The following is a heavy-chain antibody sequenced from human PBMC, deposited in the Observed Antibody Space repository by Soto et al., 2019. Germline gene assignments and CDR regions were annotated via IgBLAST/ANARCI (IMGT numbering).Heavy chain of an antibody. J-gene: IGHJ5*02. Sequence: QVQLVQSGAEVKKPGASVKVSCKASGYTFTSYGISWVRQAPGQGLEWMGWISAYNGKKNYAQKFQGRVTLTTDTSTSTGYMELTSLRSDDTAVYYCARSYDILTGNDRFDPWAQGTLVTVSS. V-gene: IGHV1-18*01. CDR3: ARSYDILTGNDRFDP. D-gene: IGHD3-9*01. CDR2: ISAYNGKK. CDR1: GYTFTSYG.